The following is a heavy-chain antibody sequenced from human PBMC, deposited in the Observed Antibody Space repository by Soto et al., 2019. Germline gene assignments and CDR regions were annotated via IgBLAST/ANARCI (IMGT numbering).Heavy chain of an antibody. Sequence: QVQLQESGPGLVKPSETLSLTCTVYGGSISSYYWSWIRQPPGKGLEWIGYIYYSGSTNYNPSLKSRVSISVDPSKNQCSLKLSSVTAADTAVYYCARGWRRLVPNWFDPWRQGTLVTVSA. CDR1: GGSISSYY. CDR3: ARGWRRLVPNWFDP. J-gene: IGHJ5*02. CDR2: IYYSGST. D-gene: IGHD6-6*01. V-gene: IGHV4-59*01.